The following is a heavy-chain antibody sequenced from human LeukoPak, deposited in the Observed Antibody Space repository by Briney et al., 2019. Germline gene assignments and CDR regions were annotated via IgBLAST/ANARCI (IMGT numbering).Heavy chain of an antibody. CDR3: ARDSPHSYGYDDAFDI. D-gene: IGHD5-18*01. CDR2: IYYSGST. V-gene: IGHV4-31*03. J-gene: IGHJ3*02. CDR1: GGSISSGGYY. Sequence: SETLSPTCTVSGGSISSGGYYWSWIRQHPGKGLEWIGYIYYSGSTYYNPSLKSRVTISVDTSKNQFSLKLSSVTAADTAVYYCARDSPHSYGYDDAFDIWGQGTMVTVSS.